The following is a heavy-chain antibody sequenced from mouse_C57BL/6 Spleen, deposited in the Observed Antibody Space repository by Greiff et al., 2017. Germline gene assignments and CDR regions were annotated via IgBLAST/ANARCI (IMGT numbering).Heavy chain of an antibody. CDR3: ARDHYYGSSYEGADY. Sequence: QVQLQQSGAELVKPGASVKISCKASGYAFSSYWMNWVKQRPGKGLEWIGQIYPGDGDTNYNGKFKGKATLTADKSSSTAYMQLSSLTSEDSAVYFCARDHYYGSSYEGADYWGQGTTLTVSS. V-gene: IGHV1-80*01. CDR2: IYPGDGDT. J-gene: IGHJ2*01. D-gene: IGHD1-1*01. CDR1: GYAFSSYW.